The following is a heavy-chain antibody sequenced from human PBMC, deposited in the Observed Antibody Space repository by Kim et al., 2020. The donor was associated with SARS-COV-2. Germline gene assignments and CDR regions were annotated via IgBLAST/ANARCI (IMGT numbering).Heavy chain of an antibody. D-gene: IGHD3-10*01. Sequence: GGSLRLSCAASGFTFSSYSMNWVRQAPGKGLEWVSYISSSSSTIYYADSVKGRFTISRDNAKNSLYLQMNSLRDEDTAVYYCASALWFGAPDWYFDLWGRGTLVTVSS. CDR3: ASALWFGAPDWYFDL. CDR2: ISSSSSTI. V-gene: IGHV3-48*02. J-gene: IGHJ2*01. CDR1: GFTFSSYS.